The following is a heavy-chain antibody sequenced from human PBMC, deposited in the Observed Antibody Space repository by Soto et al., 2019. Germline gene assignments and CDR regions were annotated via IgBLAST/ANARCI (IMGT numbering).Heavy chain of an antibody. J-gene: IGHJ4*02. Sequence: EVQLVESGGGLVKPGGSLRLSCAASGFTFSNAWMSWVRQAPGKGLEWVGRIKSKTDGGTTDYAAPVKGRFTISRDDSKNTLDLQMNSLKTEDTAVYYCTSTSSYYVWGSYRPYYFDYWGQGTLVTVSS. CDR2: IKSKTDGGTT. D-gene: IGHD3-16*02. CDR3: TSTSSYYVWGSYRPYYFDY. CDR1: GFTFSNAW. V-gene: IGHV3-15*01.